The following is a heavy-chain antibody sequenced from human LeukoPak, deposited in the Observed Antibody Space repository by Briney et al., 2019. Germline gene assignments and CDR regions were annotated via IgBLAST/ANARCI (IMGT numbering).Heavy chain of an antibody. CDR3: AKHSFTYYDYVLTVATFDY. D-gene: IGHD3-16*01. Sequence: GGSLRLSCAASGFTFSSYAMSWVRQAPGKGLEWVSAISGSGGSTYSADSVTGRFTISRDNSKNTLYLQMNSLRAEDTAVYYCAKHSFTYYDYVLTVATFDYWGQGTLVTVSS. J-gene: IGHJ4*02. V-gene: IGHV3-23*01. CDR1: GFTFSSYA. CDR2: ISGSGGST.